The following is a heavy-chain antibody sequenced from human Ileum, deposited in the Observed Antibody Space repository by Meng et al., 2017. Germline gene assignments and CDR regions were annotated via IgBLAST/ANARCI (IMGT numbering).Heavy chain of an antibody. V-gene: IGHV4-34*01. CDR1: VGAFSGYY. Sequence: HQSASGLSMPLHTLSLTDASVVGAFSGYYWSWTLQPPDKGLEAICEIHPSGSTNYNPSLKSRVTTSVDTSKNQFSLKLTSVTAADTAVYYCARGAWLVRGVIISSFDYWGQGALVTASS. CDR2: IHPSGST. D-gene: IGHD3-10*01. CDR3: ARGAWLVRGVIISSFDY. J-gene: IGHJ4*02.